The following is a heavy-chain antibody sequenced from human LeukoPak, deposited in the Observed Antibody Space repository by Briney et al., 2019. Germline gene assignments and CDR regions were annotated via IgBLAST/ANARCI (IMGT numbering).Heavy chain of an antibody. D-gene: IGHD2-15*01. CDR2: IDPSDSYT. J-gene: IGHJ4*02. Sequence: GESLKISCKGSGYSFTSYWITWVRRMPGKGLEWMGRIDPSDSYTNYNPSFQGHVTISADKSISTGYLQWSSLKASDTAMYYCARQPRYCSGGSCSLFDYFDYWGQGTLVTVSS. CDR3: ARQPRYCSGGSCSLFDYFDY. V-gene: IGHV5-10-1*01. CDR1: GYSFTSYW.